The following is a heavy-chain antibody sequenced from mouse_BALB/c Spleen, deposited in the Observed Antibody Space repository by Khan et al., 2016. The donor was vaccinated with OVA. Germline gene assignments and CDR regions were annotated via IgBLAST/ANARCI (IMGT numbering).Heavy chain of an antibody. CDR2: INPSNGYT. V-gene: IGHV1-4*01. Sequence: QVQLKQSGAELARPGASVKMSCKASGYTFTSYTIHWIKKRPGQGLEWIGYINPSNGYTNYNQKFKDKATLTTDKSSSTAYLQLSSLTSDDSAVYNCVSDEAYHRIDGWFAYWGQGTLVTVSA. D-gene: IGHD2-14*01. CDR3: VSDEAYHRIDGWFAY. CDR1: GYTFTSYT. J-gene: IGHJ3*01.